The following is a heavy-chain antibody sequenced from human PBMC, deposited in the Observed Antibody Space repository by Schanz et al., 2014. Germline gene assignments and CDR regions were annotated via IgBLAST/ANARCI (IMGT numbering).Heavy chain of an antibody. D-gene: IGHD3-10*01. CDR3: ARGIITMVRGGDVGAFDI. CDR2: ISFDGRNT. V-gene: IGHV3-30*03. CDR1: GITLSGYG. Sequence: QVQLVESGGGVVQPGRSLRLSCAASGITLSGYGLHWVRQAPGKGLEWVGFISFDGRNTGYAHSVKGRFTISRDNSKNTLFLQMSSLRAEDTAVYYCARGIITMVRGGDVGAFDIWGQGTMVTVSS. J-gene: IGHJ3*02.